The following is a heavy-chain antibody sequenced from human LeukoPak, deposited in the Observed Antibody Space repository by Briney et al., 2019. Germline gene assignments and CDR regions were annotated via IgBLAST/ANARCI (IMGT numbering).Heavy chain of an antibody. V-gene: IGHV3-21*01. CDR1: GFTFSSYS. Sequence: PGGSLRLSCAASGFTFSSYSMNWVRQAPGKGLEWVSSISSTSSYIYYADSVKGRFTISRDNAKSSLYLQMNSLRAEDTAVHYCAREGDSNNFDYWGQGTLVTVSS. D-gene: IGHD6-13*01. J-gene: IGHJ4*02. CDR3: AREGDSNNFDY. CDR2: ISSTSSYI.